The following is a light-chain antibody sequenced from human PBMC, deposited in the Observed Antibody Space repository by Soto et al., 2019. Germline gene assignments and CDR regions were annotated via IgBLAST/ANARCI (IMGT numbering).Light chain of an antibody. CDR2: NTA. CDR3: LLYFGGGQAV. CDR1: TGAVTSGYY. J-gene: IGLJ2*01. Sequence: QAVVTQEPSLTVSPGGTVTLTCVSSTGAVTSGYYPNWFQRKPGQAPRALIYNTANKHSWTPARFSGSLLGGKAALTLSGVQPEDEAEYHCLLYFGGGQAVFGGGTKVTVL. V-gene: IGLV7-43*01.